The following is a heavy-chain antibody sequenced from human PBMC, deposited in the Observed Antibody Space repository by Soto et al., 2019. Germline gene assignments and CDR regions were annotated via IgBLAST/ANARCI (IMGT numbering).Heavy chain of an antibody. CDR2: ISDSGRST. CDR3: AKMYSSSNYGLDV. D-gene: IGHD6-6*01. Sequence: EVQLLESGGSLVPPGGSLRLSCAASGFTFSIYAMSWVRQAPGKGLEWVSAISDSGRSTYYADSVKGRLTISRDNFKNTLYLQMNSLRAEDTAVYYCAKMYSSSNYGLDVWGQGTTVTVSS. CDR1: GFTFSIYA. V-gene: IGHV3-23*01. J-gene: IGHJ6*02.